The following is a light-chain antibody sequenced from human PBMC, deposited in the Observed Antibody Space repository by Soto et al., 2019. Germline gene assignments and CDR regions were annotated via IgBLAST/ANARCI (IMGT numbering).Light chain of an antibody. Sequence: EIVMTQSPATLSVSPGERVSLSCRASQSIYEKLAWYQQKPGQTPRLLIYDASTRATGISGSFSGSGSGTEFTLTISRLEPEDFAVYYCQHYVSPPITFGQGTRLEIK. J-gene: IGKJ5*01. CDR3: QHYVSPPIT. V-gene: IGKV3-15*01. CDR2: DAS. CDR1: QSIYEK.